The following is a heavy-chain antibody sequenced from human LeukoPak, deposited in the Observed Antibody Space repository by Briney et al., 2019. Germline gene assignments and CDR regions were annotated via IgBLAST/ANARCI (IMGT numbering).Heavy chain of an antibody. D-gene: IGHD1-26*01. CDR1: GGSINNYF. Sequence: PSETLSLTCTVSGGSINNYFWNRIRQPPGKGLEWIGYIYNSGSTNYNPSLKSRVTMSVDTSKNQFSLILNSVTAADTAVYYCARAGDSGSYFRLFDYWGQGTLVTVSS. CDR3: ARAGDSGSYFRLFDY. CDR2: IYNSGST. V-gene: IGHV4-59*01. J-gene: IGHJ4*02.